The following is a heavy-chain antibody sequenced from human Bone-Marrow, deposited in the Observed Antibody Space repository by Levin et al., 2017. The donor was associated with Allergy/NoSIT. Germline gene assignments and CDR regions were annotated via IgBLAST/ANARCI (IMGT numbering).Heavy chain of an antibody. CDR3: ISRGYIYGKYFDY. J-gene: IGHJ4*02. D-gene: IGHD5-18*01. Sequence: SQTLSLTCTVSGGSISRSSNYWGWVRQPPGKGLEWIGSVYHSGSTYYNPSVKSRLTISVDTSKNRFSLNLTSVTAADTAVYYCISRGYIYGKYFDYWGQGTLVTVSS. CDR1: GGSISRSSNY. CDR2: VYHSGST. V-gene: IGHV4-39*01.